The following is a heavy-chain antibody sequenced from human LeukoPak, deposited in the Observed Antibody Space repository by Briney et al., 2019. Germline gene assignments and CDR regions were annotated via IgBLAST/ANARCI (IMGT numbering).Heavy chain of an antibody. CDR2: INTNTGNP. J-gene: IGHJ4*02. CDR3: ARMYYYGSGSYYPDY. CDR1: GATFNTYA. D-gene: IGHD3-10*01. Sequence: ASVKVSCKASGATFNTYAINWVRQAPGQGLEWMGWINTNTGNPTYAQGFTGRFVFSLDTSVSTAYLQISSLKAEDTAVYYCARMYYYGSGSYYPDYWGQGTLVTVSS. V-gene: IGHV7-4-1*02.